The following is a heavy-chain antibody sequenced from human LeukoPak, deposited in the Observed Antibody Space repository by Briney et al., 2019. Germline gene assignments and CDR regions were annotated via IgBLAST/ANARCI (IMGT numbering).Heavy chain of an antibody. D-gene: IGHD3-3*01. J-gene: IGHJ5*02. V-gene: IGHV4-38-2*01. CDR2: IYHTGST. Sequence: SETLSLTCAVSGYSINSSSYWGWIRPPPGKGLERIGKIYHTGSTYYNPSLKSRVTISIDTSKNQFSLKLSSVTAADTAVYYCARGDLGTSIFGVVFANWFDPWGQGTLVTVSS. CDR3: ARGDLGTSIFGVVFANWFDP. CDR1: GYSINSSSY.